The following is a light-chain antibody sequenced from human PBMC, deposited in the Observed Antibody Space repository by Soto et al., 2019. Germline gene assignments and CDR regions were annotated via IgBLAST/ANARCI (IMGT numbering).Light chain of an antibody. V-gene: IGKV1-9*01. Sequence: DIQLTQSPSFLSASVGDRVTITCRASQGISSYLAWYQQKPGRAPKLLIYGASTLLSGVPSRFSGSGSGTEFTLTISSLLPEDFATYYCQQLDSYPLTFGGGTKVEIK. CDR1: QGISSY. J-gene: IGKJ4*01. CDR2: GAS. CDR3: QQLDSYPLT.